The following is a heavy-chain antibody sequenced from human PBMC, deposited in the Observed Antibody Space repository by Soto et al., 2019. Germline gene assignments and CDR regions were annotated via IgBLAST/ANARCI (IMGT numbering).Heavy chain of an antibody. CDR3: ARWRYLDY. J-gene: IGHJ4*02. Sequence: GGSLRLSCAASGFSFGRYALSWVRKAPGKGLEWFSTISGSDGKTFYADSVKCRFSISRDTSESTLYLQMNRLRADDTARYYGARWRYLDYWGQGTRVTVSS. CDR2: ISGSDGKT. D-gene: IGHD3-3*01. CDR1: GFSFGRYA. V-gene: IGHV3-23*01.